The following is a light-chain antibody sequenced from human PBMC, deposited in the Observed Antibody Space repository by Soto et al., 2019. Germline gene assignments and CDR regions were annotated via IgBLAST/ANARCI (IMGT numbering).Light chain of an antibody. CDR1: RSISGW. CDR2: KAS. Sequence: DIQMTQSPSTLSASVGDRVTITCRASRSISGWLAWYQQKPGKAPKLLIYKASILGSGVPSRFSGSGSGTEFTLTFSSLQPDDSATYYGQQYDYFATFGQGTKVEVK. V-gene: IGKV1-5*03. J-gene: IGKJ1*01. CDR3: QQYDYFAT.